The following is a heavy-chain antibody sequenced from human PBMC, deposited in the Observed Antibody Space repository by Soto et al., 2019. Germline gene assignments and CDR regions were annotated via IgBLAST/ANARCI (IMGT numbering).Heavy chain of an antibody. V-gene: IGHV1-69*06. CDR3: ARVVTGRWFDP. Sequence: QVQLVQSGAEVKKPGSSVKVSCTASGGRFSSYAIKWVRQAPGQGLEWMGVNTPMFGAPHYAQNCKGRITITPDKTTNTAYMELSSLPSGDTAVYFWARVVTGRWFDPCGQGTLVTVSS. CDR1: GGRFSSYA. J-gene: IGHJ5*02. CDR2: NTPMFGAP.